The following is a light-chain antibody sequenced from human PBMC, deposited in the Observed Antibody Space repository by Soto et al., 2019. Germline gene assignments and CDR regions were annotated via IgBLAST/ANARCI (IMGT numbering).Light chain of an antibody. CDR1: SGHSSYI. J-gene: IGLJ3*02. CDR3: ETWDSNSWV. CDR2: LEGSGNY. V-gene: IGLV4-60*02. Sequence: QLVLTQSSSASASLGSSVKLTCTLSSGHSSYIIAWHQQQPGKAPRYLMKLEGSGNYNKGSGVPDRFSGSSSGADRYLTISNLQFEDEADYYCETWDSNSWVFGGGTQLTVL.